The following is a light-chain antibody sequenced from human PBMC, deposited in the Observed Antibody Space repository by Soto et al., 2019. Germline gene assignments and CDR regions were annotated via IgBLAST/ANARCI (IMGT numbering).Light chain of an antibody. V-gene: IGLV1-44*01. CDR3: AARDDSLSGPV. Sequence: QSVLTQPPSASGTPGQRVAISCSGSTSNIAGNTVNWYQQLPGTAPKLLIYSDNQRPSGVPDRFSGSKSGTSASLAISGLQSGDEADYYCAARDDSLSGPVFGGGTKLTVL. J-gene: IGLJ2*01. CDR1: TSNIAGNT. CDR2: SDN.